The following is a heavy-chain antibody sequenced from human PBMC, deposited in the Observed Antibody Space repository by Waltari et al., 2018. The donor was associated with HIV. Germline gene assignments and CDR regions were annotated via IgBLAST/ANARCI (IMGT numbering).Heavy chain of an antibody. Sequence: EVQLVESGGGLVQPGGSLRLSCAASGFTFSIYGMSWARQAQGKGLEWVANIKQDGSEKYYVDSVNGRFTISRDNAENSLYLQMNSLRAEDTAVYYCARGGFYGSGSKVNWGQGTLVTVSS. CDR3: ARGGFYGSGSKVN. V-gene: IGHV3-7*04. CDR2: IKQDGSEK. D-gene: IGHD3-10*01. CDR1: GFTFSIYG. J-gene: IGHJ4*02.